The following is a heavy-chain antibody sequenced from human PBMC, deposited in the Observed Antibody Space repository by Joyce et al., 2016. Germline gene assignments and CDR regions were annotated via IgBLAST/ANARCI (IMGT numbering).Heavy chain of an antibody. J-gene: IGHJ4*02. CDR1: GLTLSNDG. CDR3: AKILTATYSSGWFLDY. Sequence: QVQLVESGGGVVQPGRSLRLSCAASGLTLSNDGVHWVRQAPGKGLERVAVIYDRNYKYYADSGKGRFTISRDNSKNTVVLERNSLRTEETAVYYCAKILTATYSSGWFLDYWGQGTLVTVSS. CDR2: IYDRNYK. V-gene: IGHV3-30*18. D-gene: IGHD6-25*01.